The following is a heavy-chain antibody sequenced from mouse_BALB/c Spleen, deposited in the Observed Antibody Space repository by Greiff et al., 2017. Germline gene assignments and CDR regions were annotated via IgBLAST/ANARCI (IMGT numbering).Heavy chain of an antibody. V-gene: IGHV5-17*02. CDR2: ISSGSSTI. CDR1: GFTFSSFG. CDR3: ARGGTTAPYYYAMDY. Sequence: EVKLVESGGGLVQPGGSRKLSCVASGFTFSSFGMHWVRQAPEKGLEWVAYISSGSSTIYYADTVKGRFTISRDNPKNTLFLQMTSLRSEDTAMYYCARGGTTAPYYYAMDYWGQGTSVTVSS. J-gene: IGHJ4*01. D-gene: IGHD1-2*01.